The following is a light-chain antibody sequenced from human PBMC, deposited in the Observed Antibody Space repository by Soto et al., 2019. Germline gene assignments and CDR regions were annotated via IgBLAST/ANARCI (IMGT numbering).Light chain of an antibody. CDR3: QQYNNWPPYT. CDR2: GAS. J-gene: IGKJ2*01. Sequence: EIGMTQSPATLSVSPGERATVSCRASQSVSSNLAWYQQNPGQAPRLLIYGASTRATGIPARFSGSGSGTEFTVTISSLQSEDFAVYYGQQYNNWPPYTFGQGTKLEIK. V-gene: IGKV3-15*01. CDR1: QSVSSN.